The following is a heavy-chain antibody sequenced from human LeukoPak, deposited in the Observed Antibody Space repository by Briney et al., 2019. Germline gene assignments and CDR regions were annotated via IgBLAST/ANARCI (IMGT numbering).Heavy chain of an antibody. CDR2: ISSSSSYI. CDR1: GFTFSSYS. J-gene: IGHJ5*02. D-gene: IGHD5-18*01. CDR3: ARAALRKEYSYGPRRDFDP. V-gene: IGHV3-21*04. Sequence: GGSLRLSCAASGFTFSSYSMNWVRQAPGKGLEWVSSISSSSSYIYYADSVKGRFTISRDNAKNSLYLQMNSLRAEDTAVYYCARAALRKEYSYGPRRDFDPWGQGTLVTVSS.